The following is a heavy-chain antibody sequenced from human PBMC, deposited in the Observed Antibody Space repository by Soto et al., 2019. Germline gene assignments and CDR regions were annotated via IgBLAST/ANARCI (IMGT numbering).Heavy chain of an antibody. CDR2: ISGSGGST. CDR3: AKDVRQLVRRWFDP. J-gene: IGHJ5*02. V-gene: IGHV3-23*01. CDR1: GFTFSSYA. D-gene: IGHD6-6*01. Sequence: GGSLRLSCAASGFTFSSYAMSWVRQAPGKGLEWVSAISGSGGSTYYADSVKGRFTISRDNSRNTLYLQMNSLRAEDTAVYYCAKDVRQLVRRWFDPWGQGTLVTVSS.